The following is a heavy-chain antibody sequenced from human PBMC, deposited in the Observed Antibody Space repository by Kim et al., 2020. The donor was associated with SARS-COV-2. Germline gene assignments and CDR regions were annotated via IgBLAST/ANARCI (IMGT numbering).Heavy chain of an antibody. J-gene: IGHJ6*02. D-gene: IGHD2-15*01. CDR2: ISGSGGST. V-gene: IGHV3-23*01. CDR1: GFTFSSYA. CDR3: AKDWRYCSGGSCPHCYYGMDV. Sequence: GGSLRLSCAASGFTFSSYAMSWVRQAPGKGLEWVSAISGSGGSTYYADSVKGRFTISRDNSKNTLYLQMNSLRAEDTAVYYCAKDWRYCSGGSCPHCYYGMDVWGQGTTVTVSS.